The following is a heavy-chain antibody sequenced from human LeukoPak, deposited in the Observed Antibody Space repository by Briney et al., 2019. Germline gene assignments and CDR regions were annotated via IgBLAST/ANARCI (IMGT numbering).Heavy chain of an antibody. Sequence: SETLSLTCAVYGGSFSGYYWSWIRQPPGKGLEWIGEINHSGSTNYNPSLKSRVAISVDTSKNRFSLRLSSVTAADTAVYYCARDLGGSYSSETWFDPWGQGTLVTVSS. V-gene: IGHV4-34*01. CDR2: INHSGST. CDR1: GGSFSGYY. CDR3: ARDLGGSYSSETWFDP. D-gene: IGHD1-26*01. J-gene: IGHJ5*02.